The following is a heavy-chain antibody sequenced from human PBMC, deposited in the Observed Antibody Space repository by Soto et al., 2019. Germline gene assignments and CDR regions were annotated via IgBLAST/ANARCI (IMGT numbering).Heavy chain of an antibody. CDR2: IRSKAYGGTT. D-gene: IGHD6-19*01. CDR1: GFTFGDYA. V-gene: IGHV3-49*03. Sequence: GGSLRLSCTASGFTFGDYAMSWFRQAPGKGLEWVGFIRSKAYGGTTEYAASVKGRFTISRDDSKSIAYLQMNSLKTEDTAVYYCTRYADRGSYSSGCYGYWGQGTLVTVSS. J-gene: IGHJ4*02. CDR3: TRYADRGSYSSGCYGY.